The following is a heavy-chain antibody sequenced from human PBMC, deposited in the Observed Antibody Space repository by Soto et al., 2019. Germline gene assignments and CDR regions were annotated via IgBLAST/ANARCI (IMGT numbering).Heavy chain of an antibody. CDR1: GFTFSSHA. V-gene: IGHV3-23*01. J-gene: IGHJ4*02. CDR3: AKVSSSWYAGFFDL. CDR2: LSDSGDSI. Sequence: EVQLLETGGGLVQPGRSLRLSCTASGFTFSSHAMTWVRQAPGKGLEWVSGLSDSGDSIYYADSVKGRFTIYRDNSMKPLYLQMNSLRVEDTAVYYCAKVSSSWYAGFFDLWGQGTLVTVSS. D-gene: IGHD6-13*01.